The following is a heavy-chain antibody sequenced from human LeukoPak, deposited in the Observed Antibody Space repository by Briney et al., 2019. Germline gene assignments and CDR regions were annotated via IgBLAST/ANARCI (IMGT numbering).Heavy chain of an antibody. J-gene: IGHJ4*02. CDR3: AKDTYSTSPYYFDY. D-gene: IGHD1-26*01. CDR2: ISSGGST. CDR1: GFTFNNYA. Sequence: GGSLRLSCAAAGFTFNNYAMSWVRQAPRKGLKWVSGISSGGSTYYADSVKGRFTISRGNSKNTLYLQMNSLRAEDTAVYYCAKDTYSTSPYYFDYWGQGTLVTVSS. V-gene: IGHV3-23*01.